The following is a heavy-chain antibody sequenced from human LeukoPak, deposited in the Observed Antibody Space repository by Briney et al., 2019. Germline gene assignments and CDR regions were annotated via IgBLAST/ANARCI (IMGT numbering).Heavy chain of an antibody. J-gene: IGHJ3*02. CDR3: VEALGYCSGGSCLAFDI. Sequence: GRSLRLSCSASGFTFSNYAMHWVRQAPGKGLEYVSAISSNGGSTYYADSVKGRFTISRDNSKNTLYLQMSSLRAEDTAVYYCVEALGYCSGGSCLAFDIWGQGTMVTVSS. V-gene: IGHV3-64D*06. CDR1: GFTFSNYA. CDR2: ISSNGGST. D-gene: IGHD2-15*01.